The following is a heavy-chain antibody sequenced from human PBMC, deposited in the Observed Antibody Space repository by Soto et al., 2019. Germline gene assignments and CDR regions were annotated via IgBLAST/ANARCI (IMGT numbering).Heavy chain of an antibody. D-gene: IGHD6-13*01. J-gene: IGHJ5*02. CDR1: GASISGSSFY. CDR3: ARHELGTRWYGVWFDP. V-gene: IGHV4-39*01. Sequence: QLQLQESGPGLVKPSETLSLTCTVSGASISGSSFYWGWIRQPPGKGLEWIGSIYYSGSTYYNPSLKSRVTISVDTSKNQFSLKLSYVTAADTAVFYCARHELGTRWYGVWFDPWGQGTPVTVSS. CDR2: IYYSGST.